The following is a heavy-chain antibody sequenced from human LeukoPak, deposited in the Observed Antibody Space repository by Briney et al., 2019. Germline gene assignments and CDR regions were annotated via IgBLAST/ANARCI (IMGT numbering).Heavy chain of an antibody. J-gene: IGHJ3*02. D-gene: IGHD3-10*01. CDR3: ARALYYYGSGSSRGAFDI. CDR1: GGSFSGYY. CDR2: INHSGST. Sequence: SETLSLTCAVYGGSFSGYYWSWIRQPPGKGLEWIGEINHSGSTNYNPSLKSRVTISVDTSKNQFSLKLSSVTAADTAVYYCARALYYYGSGSSRGAFDIWDQGTMVTVSS. V-gene: IGHV4-34*01.